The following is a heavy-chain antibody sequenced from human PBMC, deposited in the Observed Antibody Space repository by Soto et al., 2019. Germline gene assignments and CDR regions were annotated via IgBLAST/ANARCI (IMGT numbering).Heavy chain of an antibody. CDR3: ARAGGGGDDAFDI. Sequence: ASVKVSCKASGYTFTSYDINWVRQAPGQGLECMGWMNPNSGNTGYVQKFQGRVTMTRNTPISTTYMELTRLRSEDTAVYYCARAGGGGDDAFDIWGQGTMVTVSS. J-gene: IGHJ3*02. CDR2: MNPNSGNT. CDR1: GYTFTSYD. D-gene: IGHD3-16*01. V-gene: IGHV1-8*01.